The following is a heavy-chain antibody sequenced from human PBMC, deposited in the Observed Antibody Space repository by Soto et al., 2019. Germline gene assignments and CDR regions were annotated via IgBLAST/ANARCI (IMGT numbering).Heavy chain of an antibody. D-gene: IGHD4-17*01. CDR3: AKVNYGDYDEY. Sequence: VGSLRLSCAASGFTFSSYAMSWVRQAPGKGLEWVSAISGSGGSTYYADSVKGRFTTSRDNSKNTLYLQMNSLRAEDTAVYYCAKVNYGDYDEYWGQGTLVTVSS. J-gene: IGHJ4*02. V-gene: IGHV3-23*01. CDR1: GFTFSSYA. CDR2: ISGSGGST.